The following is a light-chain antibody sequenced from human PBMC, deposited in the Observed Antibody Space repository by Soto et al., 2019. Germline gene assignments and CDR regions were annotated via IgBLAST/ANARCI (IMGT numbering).Light chain of an antibody. J-gene: IGKJ3*01. CDR1: QGIGDY. CDR2: AAS. CDR3: QPYNSAPRFT. V-gene: IGKV1-27*01. Sequence: DIQMTQSPSSLSASVGDRVTIACRASQGIGDYLAWYQQKPGKVPKLLIYAASTLQSGVPSRFRGSGSGTDFSLTISSMQPEDIATYYCQPYNSAPRFTFGPGTKVDIK.